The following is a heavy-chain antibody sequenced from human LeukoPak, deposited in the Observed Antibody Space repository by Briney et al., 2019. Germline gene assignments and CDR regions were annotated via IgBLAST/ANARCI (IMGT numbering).Heavy chain of an antibody. CDR1: GGSISSYY. V-gene: IGHV4-59*08. J-gene: IGHJ3*02. Sequence: SETLSLTCSVSGGSISSYYWSRIRQPPGKGLEWIGYIYYSGSTNYNPSLKSRVTISVDTSKNQFSLKLSSVTAADTAVYYCARHRRDGYNLLGFDIWGQGTMVTVSS. CDR3: ARHRRDGYNLLGFDI. CDR2: IYYSGST. D-gene: IGHD5-24*01.